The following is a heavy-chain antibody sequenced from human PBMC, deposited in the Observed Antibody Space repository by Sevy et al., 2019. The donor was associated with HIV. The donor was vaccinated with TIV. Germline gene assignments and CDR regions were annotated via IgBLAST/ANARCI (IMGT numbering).Heavy chain of an antibody. Sequence: SETLSLTCTVSGGSISSGGYYWSWIRQHPGKGLEWIGYIYYSGSTYYNPSLKSRVTISVDTSKNQFSLRLSSLTAADTAVYYCARTYYDILTGYYRLGHFDYWGQGTLVTVSS. CDR2: IYYSGST. J-gene: IGHJ4*02. CDR3: ARTYYDILTGYYRLGHFDY. D-gene: IGHD3-9*01. CDR1: GGSISSGGYY. V-gene: IGHV4-31*03.